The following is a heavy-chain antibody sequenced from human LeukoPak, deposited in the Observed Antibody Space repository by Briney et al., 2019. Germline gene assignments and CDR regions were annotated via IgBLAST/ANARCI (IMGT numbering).Heavy chain of an antibody. V-gene: IGHV3-30-3*01. CDR1: GFTFSSYA. CDR3: ARPIAAVVGNWFDP. CDR2: ISYDGSNK. J-gene: IGHJ5*02. Sequence: PGRSLRLSRAASGFTFSSYAMHRVRQAPGKGLQGVAVISYDGSNKYYADSVKGRFTISRDNSKNTLYLQMNSLRAEDTAVYYCARPIAAVVGNWFDPWGQGTLVTVSS. D-gene: IGHD6-13*01.